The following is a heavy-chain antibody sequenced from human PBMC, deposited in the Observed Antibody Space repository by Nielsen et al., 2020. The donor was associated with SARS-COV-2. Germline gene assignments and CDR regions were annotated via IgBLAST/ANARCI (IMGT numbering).Heavy chain of an antibody. CDR3: ASSAPPSGFNWFDT. CDR2: ISGNSDSA. Sequence: AAVKVSCKASGYTFTKYGISWVRQAPGQGLEWMGWISGNSDSAKYVKKFLGRVIMTTDTSTSTAYLEVRSLRSDDTAVYYCASSAPPSGFNWFDTWGQGTLVTVSS. V-gene: IGHV1-18*04. D-gene: IGHD3-22*01. J-gene: IGHJ5*02. CDR1: GYTFTKYG.